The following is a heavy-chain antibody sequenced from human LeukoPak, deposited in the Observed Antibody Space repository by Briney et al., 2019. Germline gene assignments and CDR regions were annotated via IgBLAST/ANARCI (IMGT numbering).Heavy chain of an antibody. D-gene: IGHD3-3*01. J-gene: IGHJ4*02. CDR2: IRSKGYGGTT. CDR1: GFTFGDYA. Sequence: GGSLRLSCTASGFTFGDYAMSWVRQAPGKGLEWVGFIRSKGYGGTTEYAASVKGRFTISRDDSKSIAYLQMNSLKTEDTAVYYCTRRLTIFGVVQPPDYWGQGTLVTVSS. CDR3: TRRLTIFGVVQPPDY. V-gene: IGHV3-49*04.